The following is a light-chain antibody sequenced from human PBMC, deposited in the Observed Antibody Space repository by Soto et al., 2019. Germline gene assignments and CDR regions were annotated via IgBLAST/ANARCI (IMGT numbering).Light chain of an antibody. CDR1: QSISSW. CDR3: QQYNNYWK. CDR2: DAS. Sequence: DIQMTQSPSTLSAAVGDRVTITCRASQSISSWLAWYQQKPGKAPKLLIYDASSLESGVPSRFSGSGAATEFTLTISSLQPDDFATYYCQQYNNYWKFGQGTRVEIK. V-gene: IGKV1-5*01. J-gene: IGKJ1*01.